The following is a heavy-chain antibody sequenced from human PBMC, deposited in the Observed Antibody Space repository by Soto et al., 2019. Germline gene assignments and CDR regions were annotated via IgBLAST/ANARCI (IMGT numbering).Heavy chain of an antibody. Sequence: PGGSLRLSCAASGFTFSSYSMNWVRQAPGKGLEWVAVMWAGGRKENYADSVKGRFTMSRDLSKNTLYLQMDSLRAEDTAVYYCARDIDTSSHFGWFDPWGQGTLVTVSS. D-gene: IGHD2-2*01. J-gene: IGHJ5*02. V-gene: IGHV3-33*08. CDR2: MWAGGRKE. CDR1: GFTFSSYS. CDR3: ARDIDTSSHFGWFDP.